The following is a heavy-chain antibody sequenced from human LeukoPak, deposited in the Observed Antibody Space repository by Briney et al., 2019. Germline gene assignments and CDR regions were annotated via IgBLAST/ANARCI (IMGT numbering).Heavy chain of an antibody. CDR1: GGSISSYY. V-gene: IGHV4-59*08. CDR2: IYYSGST. D-gene: IGHD4-17*01. Sequence: PSETLSLTCTVSGGSISSYYWSWIRQPPGKGLEWIGYIYYSGSTNYNPSLKSRVTISVDTSKNQFSLKLSSVTAADTAVYYCARYPDYGDYVEHWGQGTLVTVSS. J-gene: IGHJ1*01. CDR3: ARYPDYGDYVEH.